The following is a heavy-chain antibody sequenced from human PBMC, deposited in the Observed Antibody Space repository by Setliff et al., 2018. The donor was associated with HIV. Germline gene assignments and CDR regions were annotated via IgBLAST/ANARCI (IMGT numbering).Heavy chain of an antibody. CDR3: AKDGISGGAYPPYYFDY. CDR1: GFTFNTYA. D-gene: IGHD2-15*01. Sequence: GGSLRLSCAASGFTFNTYAMSWVRQAPGKGLEWVSVISGSGGSTFYADSVKGRFTISRDNSKNTLYLQMNRRRVEDTAVYYCAKDGISGGAYPPYYFDYWGHGTLVTVSS. CDR2: ISGSGGST. V-gene: IGHV3-23*01. J-gene: IGHJ4*01.